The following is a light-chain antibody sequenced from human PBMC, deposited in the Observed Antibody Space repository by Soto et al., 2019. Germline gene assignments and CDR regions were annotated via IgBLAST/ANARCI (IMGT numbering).Light chain of an antibody. CDR1: SSDVGGYNY. V-gene: IGLV2-11*01. CDR2: DVS. CDR3: CSYASSSTWV. Sequence: QSVLTQPPSVSASPGQSVTISCTGTSSDVGGYNYVSWYQQHPGKAPKLMIYDVSKRPSGVTDHFSGSNSGNTASLNISGLQAEDEADYYCCSYASSSTWVFGGGTKLTVL. J-gene: IGLJ3*02.